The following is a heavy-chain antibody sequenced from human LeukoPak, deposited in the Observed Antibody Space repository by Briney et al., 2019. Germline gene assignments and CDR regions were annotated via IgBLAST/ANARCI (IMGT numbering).Heavy chain of an antibody. CDR3: ARDSTVTPYYYYGMDV. CDR1: GYSFTSYW. D-gene: IGHD4-17*01. Sequence: GESLKISCKGSGYSFTSYWIGWVRQMPGKGLEWMGIIYPGDSDTRYCPSFQGQVTISADKSISTAYLQWSSLKASDTAMYYCARDSTVTPYYYYGMDVWGQGTTVTVSS. J-gene: IGHJ6*02. V-gene: IGHV5-51*01. CDR2: IYPGDSDT.